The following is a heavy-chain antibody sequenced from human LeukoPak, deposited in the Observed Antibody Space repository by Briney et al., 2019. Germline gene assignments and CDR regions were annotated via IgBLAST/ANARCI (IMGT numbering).Heavy chain of an antibody. V-gene: IGHV4-39*01. D-gene: IGHD1-26*01. J-gene: IGHJ4*02. Sequence: PSETLSLTCTVSGASISGSGYYWGWIRQPPGKGLEWIGSIYSSGSTYYNASLQSRVTISIEASKNQISLRLNSVTAADTAMYYCAKSGGYGLIDYWGQGTLVTVSS. CDR1: GASISGSGYY. CDR3: AKSGGYGLIDY. CDR2: IYSSGST.